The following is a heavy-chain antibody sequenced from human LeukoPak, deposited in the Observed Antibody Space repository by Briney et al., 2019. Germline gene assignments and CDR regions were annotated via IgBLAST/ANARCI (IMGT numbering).Heavy chain of an antibody. CDR1: GYSFTSYW. D-gene: IGHD1-7*01. V-gene: IGHV5-51*01. J-gene: IGHJ5*02. CDR3: AREAELELLPNWFDP. Sequence: GESLKISCKGSGYSFTSYWIGWVRQMPGKGLEWMGIIYPGDSDTRYSPSFQGQVTISADKSISTAYLQWSSLKASDTAMYYCAREAELELLPNWFDPWGQGTLVTVSS. CDR2: IYPGDSDT.